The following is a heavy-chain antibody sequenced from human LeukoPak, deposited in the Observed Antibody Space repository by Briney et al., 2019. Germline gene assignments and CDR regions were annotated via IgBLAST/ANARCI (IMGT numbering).Heavy chain of an antibody. J-gene: IGHJ3*02. CDR2: ISSSSSTI. V-gene: IGHV3-48*01. CDR1: GFTFSSYS. Sequence: QPGGSLRLSCAASGFTFSSYSMNWVRQAPGKGLEWVSYISSSSSTIYYADSVKGRFTISRDNAKNSLYLQMNSLRAEDTAVYYCARATIVGATFDAFDIWGQGTMVTVSS. D-gene: IGHD1-26*01. CDR3: ARATIVGATFDAFDI.